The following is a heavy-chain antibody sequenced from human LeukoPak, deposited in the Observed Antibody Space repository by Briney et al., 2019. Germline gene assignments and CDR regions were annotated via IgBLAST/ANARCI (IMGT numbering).Heavy chain of an antibody. CDR3: ARGGAARLHFQN. V-gene: IGHV4-61*08. J-gene: IGHJ1*01. Sequence: SETLSLTCTVSGGSISSGGYYWSWIRQPPGKGLEWIGYIYHSGSTNYNPSLQSRVTISVDTSKNQFSLNLNSVTAADTAVYYCARGGAARLHFQNWGQGTLVTVSS. CDR2: IYHSGST. CDR1: GGSISSGGYY. D-gene: IGHD6-6*01.